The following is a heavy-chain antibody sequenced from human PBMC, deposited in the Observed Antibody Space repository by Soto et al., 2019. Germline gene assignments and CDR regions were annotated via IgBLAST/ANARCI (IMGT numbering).Heavy chain of an antibody. CDR2: ISSSSSYT. J-gene: IGHJ4*02. Sequence: LRLSCAASGFTFSDYYMSWIRQAPGKGLEWVSYISSSSSYTNYADSVKGRFTISRDNAKNSLYLQMNSLRAEDTAVYYCARVRVGATGSFDYWGQGTLVTVSS. CDR1: GFTFSDYY. D-gene: IGHD1-26*01. V-gene: IGHV3-11*06. CDR3: ARVRVGATGSFDY.